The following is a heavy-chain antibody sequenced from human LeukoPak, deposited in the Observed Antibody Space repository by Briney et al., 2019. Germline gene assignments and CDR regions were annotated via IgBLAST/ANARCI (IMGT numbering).Heavy chain of an antibody. CDR2: IRSKAYGGTT. V-gene: IGHV3-49*04. CDR1: GFTFGDYA. D-gene: IGHD6-6*01. J-gene: IGHJ4*02. CDR3: TRDRMWQLVRMDDY. Sequence: PGGSLRLSCTASGFTFGDYAMSWVRQAPGKGLEWVGFIRSKAYGGTTEYAASVKGRFTISRDDSKSIAYLQMNSLKTEDTAVYYCTRDRMWQLVRMDDYWGQGTLVTVSS.